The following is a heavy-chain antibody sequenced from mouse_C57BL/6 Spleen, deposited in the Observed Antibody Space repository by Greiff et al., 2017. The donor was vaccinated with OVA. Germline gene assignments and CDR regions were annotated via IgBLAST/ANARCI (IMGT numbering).Heavy chain of an antibody. CDR2: INPSSGYT. D-gene: IGHD2-4*01. V-gene: IGHV1-7*01. CDR1: GYTFTSYW. CDR3: ARGRYDYDDGFAY. J-gene: IGHJ3*01. Sequence: VQLQQSGAELAKPGASVKLSCKASGYTFTSYWMHWVKQRPGQGLEWIGYINPSSGYTKYNQKFKDKATLTADKSSSTAYMQLSSLTYEDSAVYYCARGRYDYDDGFAYWGQGTLVTVST.